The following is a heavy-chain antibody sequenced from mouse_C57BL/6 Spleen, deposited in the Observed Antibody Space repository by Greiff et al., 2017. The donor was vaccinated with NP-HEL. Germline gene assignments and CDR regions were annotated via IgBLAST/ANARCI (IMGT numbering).Heavy chain of an antibody. J-gene: IGHJ4*01. Sequence: VQLQQSGAELVRPGASVKLSCTASGYTFTSYGIRWVKQRTGQGLEWIGEISPRSGNTYYTAKFKGKATMTADKSSSTAYMELRSLTSEDSAVYFCARESPYYGNYDAMDYWGQGTSVTVSS. CDR1: GYTFTSYG. CDR3: ARESPYYGNYDAMDY. CDR2: ISPRSGNT. V-gene: IGHV1-81*01. D-gene: IGHD2-10*01.